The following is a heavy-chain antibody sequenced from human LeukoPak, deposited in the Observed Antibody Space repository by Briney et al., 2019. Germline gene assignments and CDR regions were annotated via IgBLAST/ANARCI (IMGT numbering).Heavy chain of an antibody. Sequence: PSQTLSLTCAVSGGSISSGGYSWSWIRQPPGKGLEWIGYIYYSGYTNYNPSLKSRVTISVDTSKNHFSLRLGSVTAADTAVYYCVRLSKGNGMDVWGQGTTVTVSS. CDR1: GGSISSGGYS. CDR3: VRLSKGNGMDV. D-gene: IGHD3-10*01. J-gene: IGHJ6*02. CDR2: IYYSGYT. V-gene: IGHV4-30-4*07.